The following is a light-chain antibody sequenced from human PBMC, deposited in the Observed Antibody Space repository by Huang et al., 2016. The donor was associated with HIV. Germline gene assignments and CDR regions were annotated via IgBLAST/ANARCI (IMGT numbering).Light chain of an antibody. V-gene: IGKV1-NL1*01. J-gene: IGKJ1*01. CDR1: QGIANS. CDR2: ALS. CDR3: QQYYSAPWT. Sequence: DIQMTQSPSSLSASVGDRVTITCRASQGIANSLAWYKQRPGKAPKLLLYALSRLESGVPSRFSGSGSGTDYILTISSLQPEDFATYCCQQYYSAPWTFGQGTKVEIK.